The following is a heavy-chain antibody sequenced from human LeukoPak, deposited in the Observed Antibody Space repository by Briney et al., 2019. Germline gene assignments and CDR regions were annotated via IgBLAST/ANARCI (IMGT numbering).Heavy chain of an antibody. CDR2: IIPILGIA. CDR1: GGAFSSYA. D-gene: IGHD1-26*01. V-gene: IGHV1-69*04. CDR3: ARGGGSYYSY. J-gene: IGHJ4*02. Sequence: SVKVSFKASGGAFSSYAISWVRQAPGQGLEWMGRIIPILGIANYAQKFQGRVTITADKSTSTAYMELSSLRSEDTAVYYCARGGGSYYSYWGQGTLVTVSS.